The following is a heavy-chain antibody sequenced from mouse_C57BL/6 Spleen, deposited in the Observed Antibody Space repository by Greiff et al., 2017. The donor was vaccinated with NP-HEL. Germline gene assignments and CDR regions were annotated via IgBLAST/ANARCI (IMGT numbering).Heavy chain of an antibody. V-gene: IGHV1-64*01. CDR1: GYTFTSYW. CDR2: IHPNSGST. Sequence: VKLQQPGAELVKPGASVKLSCKASGYTFTSYWMHWVKQRPGQGLEWIGMIHPNSGSTNYNEKFKSKATLTVDKSSSTAYMQLSSLTSEDAAVYYCARNGAHYYAMGYWGQRTSVTGSS. J-gene: IGHJ4*01. CDR3: ARNGAHYYAMGY.